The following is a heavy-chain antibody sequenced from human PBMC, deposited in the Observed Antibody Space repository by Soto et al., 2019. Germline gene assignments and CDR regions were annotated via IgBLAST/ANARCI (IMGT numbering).Heavy chain of an antibody. V-gene: IGHV1-58*01. D-gene: IGHD3-10*01. CDR2: INVGNSMS. J-gene: IGHJ4*02. CDR1: GFTFSSSA. CDR3: ASSYGSGYRAFDY. Sequence: SVKVSCKASGFTFSSSAVHWVRQARGQRLEWMGRINVGNSMSNYAQKFQGRVTMTADMSTSTAYMELSSLRSEDTAIYYCASSYGSGYRAFDYWGQGALVTVSS.